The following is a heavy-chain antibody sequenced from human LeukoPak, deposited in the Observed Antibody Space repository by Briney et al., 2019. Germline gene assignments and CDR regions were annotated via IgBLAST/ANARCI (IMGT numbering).Heavy chain of an antibody. CDR3: ATDTGGWKYQLSQAGQFLY. J-gene: IGHJ4*02. D-gene: IGHD2-2*01. CDR1: GYTFTNYG. CDR2: ISAYNGNT. Sequence: ASVKVSCKASGYTFTNYGISWVRQAPGQGLEWMGRISAYNGNTNYAQKVQGRVTMTEDTSTDTAYMELSSLRSEDTAVYYCATDTGGWKYQLSQAGQFLYWGQGTLVTVSS. V-gene: IGHV1-18*01.